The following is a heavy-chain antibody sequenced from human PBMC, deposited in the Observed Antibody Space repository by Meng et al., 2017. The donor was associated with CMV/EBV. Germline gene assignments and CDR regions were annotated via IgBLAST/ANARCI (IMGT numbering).Heavy chain of an antibody. CDR2: ISYDENNK. CDR1: GFTFSSYA. CDR3: ARAFIPYGSGSGDAFDI. V-gene: IGHV3-30*04. Sequence: GESLKISCAASGFTFSSYAMHWVRQAPGKGLEWVAVISYDENNKYYADSVKGRFTISRDNSKNTLYLQMNSLRAEDTAVYYCARAFIPYGSGSGDAFDIWGQGTMVTVSS. J-gene: IGHJ3*02. D-gene: IGHD3-10*01.